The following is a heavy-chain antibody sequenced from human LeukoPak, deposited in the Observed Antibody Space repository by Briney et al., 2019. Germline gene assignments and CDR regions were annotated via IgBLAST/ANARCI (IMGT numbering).Heavy chain of an antibody. CDR2: FYASGST. J-gene: IGHJ4*02. CDR1: GGSISSGSYY. CDR3: ARLSRDGYNFVDY. D-gene: IGHD5-24*01. V-gene: IGHV4-61*02. Sequence: KPSETLSLTCTVSGGSISSGSYYWSWIRQPAGKGLEWIGRFYASGSTNYNPTLKSRVTISVDTSKNQFSLKLSSVTAADTAVYYCARLSRDGYNFVDYWGQGTLVTVSS.